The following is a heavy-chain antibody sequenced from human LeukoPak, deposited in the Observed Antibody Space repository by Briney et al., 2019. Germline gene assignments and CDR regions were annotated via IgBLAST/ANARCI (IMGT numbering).Heavy chain of an antibody. J-gene: IGHJ4*02. V-gene: IGHV3-74*01. Sequence: PGGSLRLSCAASGFTFSSYWMNWVRQAPGKGLVWVSRIASDGSSTTYADSVKGRFSISRDNAKNTLYLQMNSLRAEDTAVYYCAKDRELSFFDYWGQGTLVTVSS. CDR2: IASDGSST. D-gene: IGHD1-26*01. CDR1: GFTFSSYW. CDR3: AKDRELSFFDY.